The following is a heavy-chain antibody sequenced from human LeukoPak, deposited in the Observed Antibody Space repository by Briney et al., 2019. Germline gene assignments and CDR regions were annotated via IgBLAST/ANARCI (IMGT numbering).Heavy chain of an antibody. Sequence: ASVKVSCKASGGSFSDYAFNWVRQAPGQGLEWVGRTVPLMSEAHLAPKFHGRVTLTADRSTGTAYMELSSLRSEDTAVYYCARDASPKPLTGTQRGDAFDIWGQGTMVTVSS. CDR1: GGSFSDYA. J-gene: IGHJ3*02. CDR2: TVPLMSEA. CDR3: ARDASPKPLTGTQRGDAFDI. D-gene: IGHD1-7*01. V-gene: IGHV1-69*04.